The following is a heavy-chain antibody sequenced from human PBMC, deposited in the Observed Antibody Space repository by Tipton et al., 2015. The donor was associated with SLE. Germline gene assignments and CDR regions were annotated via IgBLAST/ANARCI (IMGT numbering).Heavy chain of an antibody. Sequence: TLSLTCAVYGRSFVGSYWAWIRQPPGKGLEWIGDIDHSGVTHYNPSLRSRVTISVDTSKNQFSLKLSSVTAADTAVYYCARDYYNFWSGHFDYWGQGTLVTVSS. V-gene: IGHV4-34*01. CDR1: GRSFVGSY. CDR2: IDHSGVT. CDR3: ARDYYNFWSGHFDY. D-gene: IGHD3-3*01. J-gene: IGHJ4*02.